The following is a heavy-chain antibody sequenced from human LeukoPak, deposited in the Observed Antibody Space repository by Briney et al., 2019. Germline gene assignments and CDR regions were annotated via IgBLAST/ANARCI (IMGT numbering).Heavy chain of an antibody. J-gene: IGHJ6*03. CDR3: ARDPSRINYDFWSGGWGYYMDV. CDR1: GGSISSYY. V-gene: IGHV4-4*07. CDR2: IYTSGST. D-gene: IGHD3-3*01. Sequence: SETLSLTCTVSGGSISSYYWSWIRQPAGKGLEWIGRIYTSGSTNYNPSLKSRVTMSVDTSKNQFSLKLSSVTAADTAVYYCARDPSRINYDFWSGGWGYYMDVWGKGTTVTVSS.